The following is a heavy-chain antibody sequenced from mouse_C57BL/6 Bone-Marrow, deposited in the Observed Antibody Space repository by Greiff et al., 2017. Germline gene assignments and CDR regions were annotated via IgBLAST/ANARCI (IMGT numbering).Heavy chain of an antibody. CDR2: IYPRSGNT. CDR3: ARGGYYGSSFAY. V-gene: IGHV1-81*01. CDR1: GYTFTSYG. Sequence: VQLQQSGAELARPGASVKLSCKASGYTFTSYGISWVKQRTGQGLEWIGEIYPRSGNTYYNEKFKGKATLTADKSSSTAYMELRSLTSEDSAVYICARGGYYGSSFAYWGQGTLVTVSA. J-gene: IGHJ3*01. D-gene: IGHD1-1*01.